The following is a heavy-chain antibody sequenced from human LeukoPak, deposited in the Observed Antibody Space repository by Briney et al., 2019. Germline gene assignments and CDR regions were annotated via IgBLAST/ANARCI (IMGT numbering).Heavy chain of an antibody. V-gene: IGHV1-69*05. Sequence: VASVKVSCKASGGTFSSYAISWVRQAPGQGLEWMGGIIPIFGTANYAQKFQGRVTITTDESTSTAYMELSSLRSEDTAVYYCARACGQQLEGCFDYWGQGTLVTVSS. CDR3: ARACGQQLEGCFDY. D-gene: IGHD6-13*01. CDR2: IIPIFGTA. CDR1: GGTFSSYA. J-gene: IGHJ4*02.